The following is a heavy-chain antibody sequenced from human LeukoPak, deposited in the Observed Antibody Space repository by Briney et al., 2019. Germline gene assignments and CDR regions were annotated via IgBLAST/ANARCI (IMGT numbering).Heavy chain of an antibody. D-gene: IGHD2-2*01. V-gene: IGHV3-7*01. CDR3: ARDQPLRAQYCSSTSCHGNAFDI. Sequence: PGGSLRLSCAASGFTFSSYWMSWVRQAPGKGLEWVANIKQEGSEKYYVDSVKGRFTISRDNAESSLYLQMNSLRAEDTAVYYCARDQPLRAQYCSSTSCHGNAFDIWGQGTMVTVSS. CDR2: IKQEGSEK. J-gene: IGHJ3*02. CDR1: GFTFSSYW.